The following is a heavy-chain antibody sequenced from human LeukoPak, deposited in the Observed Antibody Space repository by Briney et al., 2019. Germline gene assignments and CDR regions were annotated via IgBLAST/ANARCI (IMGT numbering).Heavy chain of an antibody. D-gene: IGHD3-22*01. J-gene: IGHJ4*02. CDR3: AKEVLRYYYDSSGYYSGY. CDR2: ISGSGGST. CDR1: GFTFDDYG. V-gene: IGHV3-23*01. Sequence: GGSLRLSCAASGFTFDDYGMSWVRQAPGKGLEWVSGISGSGGSTYYADSVKGRFTISRDNSKTTLYLQMNSLRAEDTAVYYCAKEVLRYYYDSSGYYSGYWGQGTLVTVSS.